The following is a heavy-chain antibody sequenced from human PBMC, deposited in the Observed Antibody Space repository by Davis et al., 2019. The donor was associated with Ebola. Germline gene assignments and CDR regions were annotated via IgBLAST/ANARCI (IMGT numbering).Heavy chain of an antibody. J-gene: IGHJ6*02. Sequence: AASVKVSCKASGYTFTSYGISWVRQAPGQGLEWMGIINPSGGSTSYAQKFQGRVTMTRDTSTSTVYMELSSLRSEDTAVYYCARDRWIQLWKNYYYGMDVWGQGTTVTVSS. D-gene: IGHD5-18*01. CDR2: INPSGGST. V-gene: IGHV1-46*01. CDR1: GYTFTSYG. CDR3: ARDRWIQLWKNYYYGMDV.